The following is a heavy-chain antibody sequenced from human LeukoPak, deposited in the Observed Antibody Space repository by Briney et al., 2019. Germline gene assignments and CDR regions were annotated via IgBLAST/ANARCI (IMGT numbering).Heavy chain of an antibody. CDR3: ARAIAAAGTEWFDP. Sequence: GGSLRLSCAASGFSFSDYYMSWFRQAPGKGLEWVSYISGSGSILYYTDSVKGRFTIFRDNAKNSLYLQMNSLRVEDTAVYYCARAIAAAGTEWFDPWGQGTLVTVSS. V-gene: IGHV3-11*04. D-gene: IGHD6-13*01. CDR2: ISGSGSIL. CDR1: GFSFSDYY. J-gene: IGHJ5*02.